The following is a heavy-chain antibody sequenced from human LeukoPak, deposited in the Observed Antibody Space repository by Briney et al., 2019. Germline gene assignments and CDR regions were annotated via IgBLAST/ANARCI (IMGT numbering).Heavy chain of an antibody. V-gene: IGHV4-59*01. D-gene: IGHD2-2*01. CDR3: ARDCSSTSCFDY. CDR2: IYYSGST. CDR1: GGSFSGYY. Sequence: SETLSLTCAVYGGSFSGYYWSWIRQPPGKGLEWIGYIYYSGSTNYNPSLKSRVTISVDTSKNQFSLKLSSVTAADTAVYYCARDCSSTSCFDYWGQGTLVTVSS. J-gene: IGHJ4*02.